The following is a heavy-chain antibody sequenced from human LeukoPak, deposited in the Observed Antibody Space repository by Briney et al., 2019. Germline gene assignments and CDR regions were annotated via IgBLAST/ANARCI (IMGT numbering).Heavy chain of an antibody. CDR3: ARVVITSYYYYGMDV. V-gene: IGHV4-59*01. Sequence: SETLSLTCTVSGGSISSYYWSWIRPPPGKGLEWIGYIYYSGSTNYNPSLKSRVTISVDTSKNQFSLKLSSVTAADTAVYYCARVVITSYYYYGMDVWGQGTTVTVSS. D-gene: IGHD3-16*01. CDR1: GGSISSYY. J-gene: IGHJ6*02. CDR2: IYYSGST.